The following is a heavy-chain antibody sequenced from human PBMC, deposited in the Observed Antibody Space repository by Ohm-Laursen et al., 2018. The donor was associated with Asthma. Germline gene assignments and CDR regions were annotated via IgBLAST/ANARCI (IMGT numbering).Heavy chain of an antibody. V-gene: IGHV3-21*01. CDR3: ARDSRDYYGMDV. CDR1: GYTFSRYS. J-gene: IGHJ6*02. CDR2: ISTASTFI. Sequence: SLRLSCAASGYTFSRYSIHWVRQVPGKGLEWVASISTASTFIYYADSVRGRFTTSRDNARNSVYLQMNSLRAEDTAVYYCARDSRDYYGMDVWGQGTTVTVSS.